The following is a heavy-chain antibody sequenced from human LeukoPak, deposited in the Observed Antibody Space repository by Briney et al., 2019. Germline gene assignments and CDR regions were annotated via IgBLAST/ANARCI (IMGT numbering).Heavy chain of an antibody. CDR3: ATYTNWVAGDV. CDR1: GFTFSDSW. CDR2: IKKDGSEK. D-gene: IGHD7-27*01. J-gene: IGHJ6*02. Sequence: GGSLRLSCVASGFTFSDSWMSWVRQAPGKGLEWVADIKKDGSEKDYVDSVKGRFTISRDNAKNSLYLQMDSMRAEDTAVYYCATYTNWVAGDVWGQGTTVSVSS. V-gene: IGHV3-7*01.